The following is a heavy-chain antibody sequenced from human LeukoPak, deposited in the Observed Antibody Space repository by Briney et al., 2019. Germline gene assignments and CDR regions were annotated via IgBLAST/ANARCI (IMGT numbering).Heavy chain of an antibody. CDR1: GFTFSYYA. CDR2: ISYDGINT. V-gene: IGHV3-30-3*01. D-gene: IGHD2-15*01. Sequence: GGSVRLSCAASGFTFSYYAIHWVRQAPGRGLAGVAVISYDGINTKYADSVQGRFTLSRDNSKNTVRLQMNSLRPEDTAVYYCARDGCAGGTCYLNPFDYWGQGTLVTVSA. J-gene: IGHJ4*02. CDR3: ARDGCAGGTCYLNPFDY.